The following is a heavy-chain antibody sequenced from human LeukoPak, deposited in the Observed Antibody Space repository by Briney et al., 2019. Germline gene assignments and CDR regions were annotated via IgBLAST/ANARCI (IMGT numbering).Heavy chain of an antibody. CDR3: AKGKDIVVVPAAHFDY. J-gene: IGHJ4*02. CDR1: GFTFSSYA. V-gene: IGHV3-23*01. CDR2: ISGSGGST. Sequence: RSGGSLRLSCAASGFTFSSYAMSWVRQAPGKGLEWVSAISGSGGSTYYADSVKGRSTISRDNSKNTLYLQMNSLRAEDTAVYYCAKGKDIVVVPAAHFDYWGQGTLVTVSS. D-gene: IGHD2-2*01.